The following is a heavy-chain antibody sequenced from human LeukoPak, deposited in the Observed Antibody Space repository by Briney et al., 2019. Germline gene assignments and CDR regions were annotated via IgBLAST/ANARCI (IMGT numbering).Heavy chain of an antibody. D-gene: IGHD2-2*01. J-gene: IGHJ4*02. CDR3: ARKYCSTTSCPFDN. CDR2: ISSSGTTI. CDR1: GFTFSSYD. V-gene: IGHV3-48*03. Sequence: PGGSLRLSCAASGFTFSSYDMNWVRQAPGKGLQWVSDISSSGTTIYYADSVKGRFTISRDNAKNSLYLQMNSLRAEDTAVYYCARKYCSTTSCPFDNWGQGTLVTVSS.